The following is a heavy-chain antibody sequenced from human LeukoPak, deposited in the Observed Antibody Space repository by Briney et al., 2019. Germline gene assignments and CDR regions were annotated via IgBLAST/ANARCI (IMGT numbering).Heavy chain of an antibody. CDR3: AKDQFVDY. CDR2: ISRGGNSK. D-gene: IGHD3-10*01. J-gene: IGHJ4*02. V-gene: IGHV3-11*01. Sequence: GGSLRLSCAASGFSFSDYYMSWIRQAPGRGLEWVSSISRGGNSKYSADSVKGRFIISRDNAKKSLDLQMDSLRAEDTAVYYCAKDQFVDYWGQGTLVTVSS. CDR1: GFSFSDYY.